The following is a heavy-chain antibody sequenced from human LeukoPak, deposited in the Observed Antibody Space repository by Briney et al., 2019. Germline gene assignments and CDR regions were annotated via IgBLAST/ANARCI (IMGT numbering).Heavy chain of an antibody. CDR1: GFTFSSYA. Sequence: PGGSLRLSCAASGFTFSSYAMSWVRQPPGKGLEWVSHISGSGDNTYYADSVKGRFTISRDNSKNTLYLQMNSLRAEDTAVYYCAKEKSQSGSYLNFDHWGQGTLVTVSS. D-gene: IGHD1-26*01. J-gene: IGHJ4*02. V-gene: IGHV3-23*01. CDR3: AKEKSQSGSYLNFDH. CDR2: ISGSGDNT.